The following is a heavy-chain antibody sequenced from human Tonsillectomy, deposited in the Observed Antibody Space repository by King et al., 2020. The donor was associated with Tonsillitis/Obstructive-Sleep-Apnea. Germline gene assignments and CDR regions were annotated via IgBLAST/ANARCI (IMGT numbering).Heavy chain of an antibody. CDR2: IYYSGST. Sequence: VQLQESGPGLVKPSETLSLTCTVSGGSVSSGSYYWSWIRQPPGKGLEWIGYIYYSGSTNYNPSLKSRVTISVDTSKNQFSLKLSSVTAADPAVYYCAKVPLPYGIYYFDYWGQGTLVTVSS. CDR1: GGSVSSGSYY. J-gene: IGHJ4*02. D-gene: IGHD2-15*01. CDR3: AKVPLPYGIYYFDY. V-gene: IGHV4-61*01.